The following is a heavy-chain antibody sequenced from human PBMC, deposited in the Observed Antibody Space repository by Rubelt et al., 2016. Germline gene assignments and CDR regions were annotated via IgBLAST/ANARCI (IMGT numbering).Heavy chain of an antibody. J-gene: IGHJ6*02. CDR3: AREGYDFWSGYTGGMDV. V-gene: IGHV3-23*01. D-gene: IGHD3-3*01. CDR2: ISGSGGST. Sequence: VRQAPGKGLEWVSAISGSGGSTYYADSVKGRFTISRDNSKNTLYLQMNSLRAEDTAVYYCAREGYDFWSGYTGGMDVWGQGTTVTVSS.